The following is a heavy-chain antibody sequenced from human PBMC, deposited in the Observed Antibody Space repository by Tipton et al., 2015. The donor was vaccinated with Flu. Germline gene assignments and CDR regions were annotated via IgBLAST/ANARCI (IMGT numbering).Heavy chain of an antibody. CDR2: INDSGST. J-gene: IGHJ4*02. CDR1: GGSFSGYY. V-gene: IGHV4-34*01. CDR3: ARGLYGSGSYQWRYFDS. D-gene: IGHD3-10*01. Sequence: GLVKPSETLSLTCAVYGGSFSGYYWSWIRQPPGKGLEWIGEINDSGSTNYNPSLKSRVTISVDTSKNQFSLKLSSVTAADTAVYYCARGLYGSGSYQWRYFDSWGQGTLVTVSS.